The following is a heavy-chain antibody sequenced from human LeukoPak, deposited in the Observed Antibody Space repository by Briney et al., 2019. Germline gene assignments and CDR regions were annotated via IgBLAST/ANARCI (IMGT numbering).Heavy chain of an antibody. CDR3: ARGYDSSGYYYIPFDP. CDR1: GYTFTRYY. D-gene: IGHD3-22*01. Sequence: ASVKVSCKASGYTFTRYYIHWVRQAPGQGLEWMGIINPSGGSTSYAQKFQGRVTMTRDTSTSTVYMELNSLRSVDTAVYYCARGYDSSGYYYIPFDPWGQGTLVTVFS. J-gene: IGHJ5*02. CDR2: INPSGGST. V-gene: IGHV1-46*01.